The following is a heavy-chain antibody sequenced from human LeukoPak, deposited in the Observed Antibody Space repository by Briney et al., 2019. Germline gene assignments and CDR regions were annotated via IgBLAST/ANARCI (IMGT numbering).Heavy chain of an antibody. V-gene: IGHV3-23*01. CDR3: AKDALFMVRGPKPSMDV. J-gene: IGHJ6*02. CDR2: ISGSGGST. CDR1: GFTFSSYA. D-gene: IGHD3-10*01. Sequence: GGSLRLSCAASGFTFSSYAMSWVRQAPGKGLKWVSAISGSGGSTYYADSVKGRFTISRDNSKNTLYLQMNSLRAEDTAVYYCAKDALFMVRGPKPSMDVWGQGTTVTVSS.